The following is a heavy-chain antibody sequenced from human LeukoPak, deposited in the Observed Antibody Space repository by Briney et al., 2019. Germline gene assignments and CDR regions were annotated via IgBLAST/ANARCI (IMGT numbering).Heavy chain of an antibody. CDR1: GYTFTSYG. V-gene: IGHV1-18*01. CDR2: ISAYNGNT. CDR3: ARALYYYDSSGYPFDY. D-gene: IGHD3-22*01. Sequence: ASVKVSCKASGYTFTSYGISWVRQAPGQGLEWMGWISAYNGNTNYAQKLQGRVTMTTDTSTSTAYMELRSLRSDDTAVYYCARALYYYDSSGYPFDYWGQGTLVTVPS. J-gene: IGHJ4*02.